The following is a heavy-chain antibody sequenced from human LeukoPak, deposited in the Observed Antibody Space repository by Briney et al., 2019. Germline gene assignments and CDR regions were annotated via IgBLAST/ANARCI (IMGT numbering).Heavy chain of an antibody. CDR1: GFTFSSYA. D-gene: IGHD3-22*01. V-gene: IGHV3-23*01. J-gene: IGHJ4*02. CDR2: ISGSGGST. Sequence: PGGSLRLSCAASGFTFSSYAMSWVRQAPGKGLEWVSAISGSGGSTYYADSVKGRFTISRDNSKNTLYLQMYSLRAEDTAVYYCAKEGADITMIVVGDRYYFDYWGQGTLVTVSS. CDR3: AKEGADITMIVVGDRYYFDY.